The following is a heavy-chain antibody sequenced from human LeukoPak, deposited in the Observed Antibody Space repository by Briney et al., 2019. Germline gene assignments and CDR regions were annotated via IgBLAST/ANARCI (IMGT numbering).Heavy chain of an antibody. D-gene: IGHD3-16*01. J-gene: IGHJ4*02. Sequence: SETLSLTCAVSGGSISSGGYYWSWIRQHPGKGLEWIGYIYYSGSTYYNPSLKSRVTISVDTSKNQFSLRLTSVTAADTAVYYCVRGGRRKSPSYYFDYWAQGTQVSVTS. V-gene: IGHV4-31*11. CDR1: GGSISSGGYY. CDR2: IYYSGST. CDR3: VRGGRRKSPSYYFDY.